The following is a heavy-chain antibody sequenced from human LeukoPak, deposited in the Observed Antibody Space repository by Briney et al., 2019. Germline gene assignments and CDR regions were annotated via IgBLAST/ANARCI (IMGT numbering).Heavy chain of an antibody. Sequence: SETLSLTCTVSGVTISSHYWSWIRQPPGKGLEWIGYIYYSGSTNYNPSLKSRVTISVDTSKNQFSLKLSSVTAADTAVYYCARARRGSYDYWGQGTLVSVSS. CDR2: IYYSGST. D-gene: IGHD1-26*01. V-gene: IGHV4-59*11. CDR1: GVTISSHY. J-gene: IGHJ4*02. CDR3: ARARRGSYDY.